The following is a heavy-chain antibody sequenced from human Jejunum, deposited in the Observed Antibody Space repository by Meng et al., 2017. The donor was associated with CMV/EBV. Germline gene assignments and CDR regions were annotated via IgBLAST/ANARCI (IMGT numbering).Heavy chain of an antibody. CDR3: ARASNSAGWYGFDY. Sequence: PLPASRPGLLAPSHTLSLTRPVSGGPIASDDYGWSWIPQPPGKGLEWIGYIYHKVHTYYNPSLRSRISISVATSMKQLSLKLTSVTAADTAVYYCARASNSAGWYGFDYWGQGTLVTVSS. CDR2: IYHKVHT. J-gene: IGHJ4*02. V-gene: IGHV4-30-4*08. CDR1: GGPIASDDYG. D-gene: IGHD6-19*01.